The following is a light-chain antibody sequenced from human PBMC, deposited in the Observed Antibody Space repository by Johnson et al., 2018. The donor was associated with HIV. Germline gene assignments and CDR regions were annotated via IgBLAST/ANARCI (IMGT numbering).Light chain of an antibody. CDR3: GTWDSSLSAVYV. V-gene: IGLV1-51*02. Sequence: QAVLTQPPSVSAAPGQKVTISCSGSSSNIGNNYVSWYQQLPGTAPKLLIYENNKRPSGIPDLFSGSKSGTSATLGITGLQTGDEADYYCGTWDSSLSAVYVFGTGTKVTVL. CDR2: ENN. J-gene: IGLJ1*01. CDR1: SSNIGNNY.